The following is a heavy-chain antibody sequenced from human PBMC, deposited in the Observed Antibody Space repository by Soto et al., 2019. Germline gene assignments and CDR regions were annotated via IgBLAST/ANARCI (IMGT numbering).Heavy chain of an antibody. CDR2: LYWDDDE. Sequence: QITLKESGPTLVKPTQTLTLTCTFSGFSLTTSGVGVAWISQPPGKALEWLALLYWDDDERYSPSLKSRLTITKDTSKNQVVLTITNMDPVDTATYYCAHRLVEAVAGTDTFDIWGQWTMVTVSS. CDR1: GFSLTTSGVG. J-gene: IGHJ3*02. CDR3: AHRLVEAVAGTDTFDI. D-gene: IGHD6-19*01. V-gene: IGHV2-5*02.